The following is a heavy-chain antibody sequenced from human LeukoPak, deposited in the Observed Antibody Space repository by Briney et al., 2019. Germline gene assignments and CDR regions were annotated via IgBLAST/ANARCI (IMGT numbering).Heavy chain of an antibody. D-gene: IGHD3-3*01. CDR1: GFSFSSYW. Sequence: GGSLRLSCAASGFSFSSYWMSWVRQAPGKGLEWVANIKQDGSDKYYVDSVKGRFTISRDDAKNSLFLQMNSLRAEDTAVYYCARTFYDFWRGYYIDYWGQGTLVTVSS. V-gene: IGHV3-7*01. CDR3: ARTFYDFWRGYYIDY. CDR2: IKQDGSDK. J-gene: IGHJ4*02.